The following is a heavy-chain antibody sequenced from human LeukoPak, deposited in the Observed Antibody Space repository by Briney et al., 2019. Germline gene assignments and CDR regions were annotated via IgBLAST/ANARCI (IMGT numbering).Heavy chain of an antibody. Sequence: GGSLRLSCAASGFTVSSNYMSWVRQAPGKGLEWVSYISSSGSTIYYADSVKGRFTISRDNAKNSLYLQMNSLRAEDTAVYYCARRKDYYDSSGYYYVFDYWGQGTLVTVSS. D-gene: IGHD3-22*01. V-gene: IGHV3-11*04. J-gene: IGHJ4*02. CDR2: ISSSGSTI. CDR3: ARRKDYYDSSGYYYVFDY. CDR1: GFTVSSNY.